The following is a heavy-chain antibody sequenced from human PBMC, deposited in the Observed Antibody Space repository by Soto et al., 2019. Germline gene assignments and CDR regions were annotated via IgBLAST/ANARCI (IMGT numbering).Heavy chain of an antibody. CDR3: AKDNDLDRDGPFDY. J-gene: IGHJ4*02. V-gene: IGHV3-9*01. Sequence: EVQLVESGGGSVQPGRSLRLSCAASGFSFDDYGMPWVRQGPGKGLEWVSGISGNSGDIYYADSVKGRFTISRDNAKRSLYLQMNSLRTEDTALYYCAKDNDLDRDGPFDYWGQGILVTVSS. D-gene: IGHD2-2*03. CDR1: GFSFDDYG. CDR2: ISGNSGDI.